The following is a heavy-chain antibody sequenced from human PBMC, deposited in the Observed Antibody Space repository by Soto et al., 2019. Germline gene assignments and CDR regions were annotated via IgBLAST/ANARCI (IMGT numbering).Heavy chain of an antibody. CDR3: AATLGRSNWFALDYYGTDV. Sequence: GASVKVSCKASGFTFTSSTVQWVRQARGQRLEWIGWIVVGSGNTNYAQKFQERLTITRDMSTGTAYMELSSLRSEDTAVYYCAATLGRSNWFALDYYGTDVWGQGTTVTVSS. CDR1: GFTFTSST. V-gene: IGHV1-58*01. J-gene: IGHJ6*02. CDR2: IVVGSGNT. D-gene: IGHD6-13*01.